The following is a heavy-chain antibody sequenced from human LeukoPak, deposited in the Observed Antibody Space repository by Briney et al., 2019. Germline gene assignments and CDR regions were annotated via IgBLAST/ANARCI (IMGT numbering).Heavy chain of an antibody. D-gene: IGHD6-19*01. CDR1: GYTFTSYA. CDR3: ARGEQWLPSFDY. Sequence: PRASVTVSCKASGYTFTSYAMHWVRQAPGQRLEWMGWINAGNGNTKYSQKFQGRVTITRDTSASTAYMELSSLRSEDTAVYYCARGEQWLPSFDYWGQGTLVTVSS. V-gene: IGHV1-3*01. CDR2: INAGNGNT. J-gene: IGHJ4*02.